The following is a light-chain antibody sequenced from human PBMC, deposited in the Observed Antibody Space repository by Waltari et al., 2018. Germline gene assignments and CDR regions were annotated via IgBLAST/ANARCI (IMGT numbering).Light chain of an antibody. Sequence: QSALTQPASVSGSPGPSITISCTGSSSDVGGYNDVSWYQQHPAKAPKLMISDVNKRPSWVSNRFSGSKSDNTASLTISGLQAEDEAHYYCTSFTSSSTIVFGGGTKLTVL. V-gene: IGLV2-14*03. CDR2: DVN. CDR1: SSDVGGYND. J-gene: IGLJ2*01. CDR3: TSFTSSSTIV.